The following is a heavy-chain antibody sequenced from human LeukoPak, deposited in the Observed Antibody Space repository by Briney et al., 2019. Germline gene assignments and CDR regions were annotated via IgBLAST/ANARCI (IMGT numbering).Heavy chain of an antibody. V-gene: IGHV3-23*01. J-gene: IGHJ6*02. CDR1: GLTFSSYA. Sequence: GGSLRLSCAASGLTFSSYAMRWVRQAPGKGLEWVSSIADSGDTTYYADSVKGRFTISRGNSKNTLYLQMNSLRAEDTAVYYCAKREHVSRVVPASISSCCGMDVWGQGTTVTVSS. D-gene: IGHD2-2*01. CDR2: IADSGDTT. CDR3: AKREHVSRVVPASISSCCGMDV.